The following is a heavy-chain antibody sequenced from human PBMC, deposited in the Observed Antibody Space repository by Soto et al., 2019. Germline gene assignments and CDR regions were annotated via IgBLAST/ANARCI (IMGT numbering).Heavy chain of an antibody. Sequence: QVQLQESGPGLVKPSQTLSLTCTVSGGSISSGGYYWSWIRQHPGKGLEWIGYIYYSGSTYYNPSLKSRVTISVDPSKTQFSLKLSSVTAADTAVYYCARDGYIPNSPPYYYGMDVWGQGTTVTVSS. D-gene: IGHD5-18*01. CDR2: IYYSGST. CDR3: ARDGYIPNSPPYYYGMDV. CDR1: GGSISSGGYY. J-gene: IGHJ6*02. V-gene: IGHV4-31*03.